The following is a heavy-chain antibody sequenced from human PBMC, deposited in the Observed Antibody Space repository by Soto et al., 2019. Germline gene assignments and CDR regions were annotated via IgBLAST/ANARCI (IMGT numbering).Heavy chain of an antibody. CDR3: AKEYFMVDSGSYSFDY. V-gene: IGHV3-30*18. CDR2: ISYDGSNK. Sequence: GGSLRLSCAASGFTFSSYGMHWVRQAPGKGLEWVAVISYDGSNKYYADSVKGRFTISRDNSKNTLYLQMNSLRAEDTAVYYCAKEYFMVDSGSYSFDYWGQGTLVTVSS. J-gene: IGHJ4*02. CDR1: GFTFSSYG. D-gene: IGHD1-26*01.